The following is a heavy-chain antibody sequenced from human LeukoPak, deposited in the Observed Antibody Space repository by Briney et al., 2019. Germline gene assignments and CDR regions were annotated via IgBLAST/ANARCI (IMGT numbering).Heavy chain of an antibody. V-gene: IGHV1-69*05. Sequence: SVKVSCKASGGTFSSYAISWVRQAPGQGLEWMGGIIPIFGTANYAQKFQGRVTITTDESTSTAYMELSSLRSEDTAVYYCARAARTITIFGVGHYYMDVWGKGTTVTVSS. CDR2: IIPIFGTA. CDR3: ARAARTITIFGVGHYYMDV. J-gene: IGHJ6*03. D-gene: IGHD3-3*01. CDR1: GGTFSSYA.